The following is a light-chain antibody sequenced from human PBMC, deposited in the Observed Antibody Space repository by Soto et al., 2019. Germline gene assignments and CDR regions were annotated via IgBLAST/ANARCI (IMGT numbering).Light chain of an antibody. CDR3: QQSYSTVWT. V-gene: IGKV1-39*01. J-gene: IGKJ1*01. CDR2: AAS. Sequence: TQMTQSPLSLSASVGEKIIITCRASRDVGSDLSWYQQKPGKAPKLVIYAASSLYSGFPSRFSGSGSGTDFTLPISSLQPEDVATYYCQQSYSTVWTFAQGTKVDIK. CDR1: RDVGSD.